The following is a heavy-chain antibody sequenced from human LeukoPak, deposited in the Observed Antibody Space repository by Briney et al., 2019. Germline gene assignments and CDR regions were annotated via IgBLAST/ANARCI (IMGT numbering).Heavy chain of an antibody. Sequence: PGGSLRLSCAASGFTFSSYSMNWDRQAPGKGLEWVSSISSSSSYIYYADSVKGRFTISRDNAKNSLYLQMNSLRAEDTAVYYCARDYRPGYCSSTSCYAAWFDPWGQGTLVTVSS. V-gene: IGHV3-21*01. CDR3: ARDYRPGYCSSTSCYAAWFDP. J-gene: IGHJ5*02. CDR2: ISSSSSYI. CDR1: GFTFSSYS. D-gene: IGHD2-2*01.